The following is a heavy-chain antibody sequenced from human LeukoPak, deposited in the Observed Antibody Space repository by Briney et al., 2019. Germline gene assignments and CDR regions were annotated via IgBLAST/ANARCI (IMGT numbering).Heavy chain of an antibody. CDR3: AKESGSYYGNFDY. Sequence: PGGSLRLSCAASGFTFSTYAMGWVRQAPGKGLEWVSAISGGGDSTSYADSVKGRFTISRDNSKNTLYLQMNSLRAEGPAIYYCAKESGSYYGNFDYWGQGTLVTVSS. J-gene: IGHJ4*02. V-gene: IGHV3-23*01. D-gene: IGHD1-26*01. CDR1: GFTFSTYA. CDR2: ISGGGDST.